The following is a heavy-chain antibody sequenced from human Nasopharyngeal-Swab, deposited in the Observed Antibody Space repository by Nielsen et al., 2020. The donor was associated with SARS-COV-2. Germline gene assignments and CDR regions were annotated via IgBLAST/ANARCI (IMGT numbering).Heavy chain of an antibody. CDR2: IYYSGST. Sequence: LRLSCTVSGGSVSSGSYYWSWIRQPPGKGLERIGYIYYSGSTYYNPSLKSRVTISVDTSKNQFSLKLSSVTAADTAVYYCARTDGYSYGYYFDYWGQGTLVTVSS. V-gene: IGHV4-30-4*08. J-gene: IGHJ4*02. D-gene: IGHD5-18*01. CDR1: GGSVSSGSYY. CDR3: ARTDGYSYGYYFDY.